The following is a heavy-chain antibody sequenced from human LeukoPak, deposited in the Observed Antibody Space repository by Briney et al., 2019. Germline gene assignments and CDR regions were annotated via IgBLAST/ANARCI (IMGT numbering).Heavy chain of an antibody. CDR1: GFTFDDYA. Sequence: GGSLRLSCAASGFTFDDYAMHWVRQAPGKGLEWVSGISWSSGSIGYADSVKGRFTISRDNAKNSLYLQMNSLRAEDTALYYCAKDYYDSSGDESARFDYWGQGTLVTVSS. V-gene: IGHV3-9*01. J-gene: IGHJ4*02. D-gene: IGHD3-22*01. CDR3: AKDYYDSSGDESARFDY. CDR2: ISWSSGSI.